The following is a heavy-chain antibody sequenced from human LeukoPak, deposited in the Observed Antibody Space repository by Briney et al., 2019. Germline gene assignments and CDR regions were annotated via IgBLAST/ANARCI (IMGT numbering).Heavy chain of an antibody. CDR1: GFTFSSYS. CDR3: ARESGGDRYYYYYGMDV. J-gene: IGHJ6*02. V-gene: IGHV3-21*01. CDR2: ISSSSSYI. Sequence: GGSLRLSCAASGFTFSSYSMNWVRQAPGKGLEWVSSISSSSSYIYYADSVKGRFTISRDNAKNSLYLQMNSLRAEDTAVYYCARESGGDRYYYYYGMDVWGQGTTVTVSS. D-gene: IGHD4-17*01.